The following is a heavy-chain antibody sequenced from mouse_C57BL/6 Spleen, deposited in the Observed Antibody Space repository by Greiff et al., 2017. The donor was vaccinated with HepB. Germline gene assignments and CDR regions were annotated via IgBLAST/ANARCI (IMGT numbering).Heavy chain of an antibody. CDR1: GYSITSGYY. CDR2: ISYDGSN. Sequence: EVQLVESGPGLVKPSQSLSLTCSVTGYSITSGYYWNWIRQFPGNKLEWMGYISYDGSNNYNPSLKNRISITRDTSKNQFFLKLNSVTTEDTATYYCARDGIYDGSPYYFDYWGQGTTLTVSS. D-gene: IGHD2-3*01. CDR3: ARDGIYDGSPYYFDY. V-gene: IGHV3-6*01. J-gene: IGHJ2*01.